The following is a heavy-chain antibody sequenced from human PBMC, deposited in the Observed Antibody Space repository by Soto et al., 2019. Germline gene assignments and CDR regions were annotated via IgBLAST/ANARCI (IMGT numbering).Heavy chain of an antibody. J-gene: IGHJ4*02. CDR2: IGASGDIT. D-gene: IGHD2-21*02. CDR1: GFSFTNFA. Sequence: EVQLLESGGGLVQPGGSLRLSCAASGFSFTNFAMSWVRQAPGKGLEWVAGIGASGDITWYADSVKGRLSISRDNSKNTLYLQLNSLRFEDTAVYYCAKDDFTDRGDDYFDYWGPGTLVTVPS. V-gene: IGHV3-23*01. CDR3: AKDDFTDRGDDYFDY.